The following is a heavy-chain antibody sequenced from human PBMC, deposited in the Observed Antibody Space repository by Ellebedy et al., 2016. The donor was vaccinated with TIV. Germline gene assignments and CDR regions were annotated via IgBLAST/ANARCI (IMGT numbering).Heavy chain of an antibody. CDR2: IYSGGST. CDR3: AKGIQLWSATFYAFDF. V-gene: IGHV3-66*01. Sequence: GGSLRLXXAASGITVSNNYMSWVRQAPGKGLEWVSVIYSGGSTYYADSVKGRFTISRDNSKKTLYLQLNSLRAEDTALYYCAKGIQLWSATFYAFDFWGQGTRVTVSS. J-gene: IGHJ3*01. CDR1: GITVSNNY. D-gene: IGHD5-18*01.